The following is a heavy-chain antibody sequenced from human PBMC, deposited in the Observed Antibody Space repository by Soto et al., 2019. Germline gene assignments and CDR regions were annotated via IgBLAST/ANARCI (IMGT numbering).Heavy chain of an antibody. D-gene: IGHD6-19*01. J-gene: IGHJ4*02. CDR3: ARGEPWLNY. CDR1: GFTFSSYA. Sequence: GGSLRLSCAASGFTFSSYAMSWVRQAPGKGLEWVSAISGSSSTIYYADSVKGRFTISRDNAKNSLYLQMNSLRAEDTAVYYCARGEPWLNYWGQGTLVTVSP. V-gene: IGHV3-48*01. CDR2: ISGSSSTI.